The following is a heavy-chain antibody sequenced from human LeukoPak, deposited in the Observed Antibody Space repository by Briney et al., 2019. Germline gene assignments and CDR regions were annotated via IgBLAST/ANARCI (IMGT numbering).Heavy chain of an antibody. CDR1: GFTFSSYA. CDR3: AKDAEYYYDSSGYYPKN. CDR2: ISGSGGST. D-gene: IGHD3-22*01. V-gene: IGHV3-23*01. Sequence: PGGSLRLSCAASGFTFSSYAMSWVRQAPGKGLEWVSAISGSGGSTYYADSVKGRFTISRDNSKNTLYLQMNSLRAEDTAVYYCAKDAEYYYDSSGYYPKNWGQGTLVTVSS. J-gene: IGHJ4*02.